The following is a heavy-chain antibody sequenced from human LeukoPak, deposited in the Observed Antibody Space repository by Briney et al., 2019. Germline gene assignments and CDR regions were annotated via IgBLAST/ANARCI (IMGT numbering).Heavy chain of an antibody. D-gene: IGHD1-26*01. CDR1: GFTFRSYW. CDR3: ARDRSLSGSYDY. Sequence: PGGSLRLSCAASGFTFRSYWMSWVRQAPGKGLEWVANIKQDGSEKYYVDSVKGRFTISRDNAKNSLYLQMNSLRAEDTAVYYCARDRSLSGSYDYWGQGTLVTVSS. CDR2: IKQDGSEK. V-gene: IGHV3-7*01. J-gene: IGHJ4*02.